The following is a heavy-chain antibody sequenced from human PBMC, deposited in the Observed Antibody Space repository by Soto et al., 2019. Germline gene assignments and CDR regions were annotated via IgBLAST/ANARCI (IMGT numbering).Heavy chain of an antibody. CDR2: ISGSGGST. Sequence: EVQLLESGGGLVQPGGSLRLSCAASGFTFSSYAMSWVRQAPGKGLEWVSAISGSGGSTYYADSVKGRFTISRDNSKNTLYLQMNSLRAEDTAVYYCAKQKGVLTGYCSSTSRNYWYFDLWGRGTLVTVSS. CDR1: GFTFSSYA. D-gene: IGHD2-2*01. V-gene: IGHV3-23*01. J-gene: IGHJ2*01. CDR3: AKQKGVLTGYCSSTSRNYWYFDL.